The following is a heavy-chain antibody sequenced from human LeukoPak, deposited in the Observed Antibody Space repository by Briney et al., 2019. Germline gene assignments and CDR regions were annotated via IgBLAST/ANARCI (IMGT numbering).Heavy chain of an antibody. CDR2: ISFDGINK. CDR3: ARSSERGPLVGATAAY. Sequence: GGSLRLSCGASGFAFNMFPMFWVRQAPGKGLEWVAVISFDGINKYYADSVKGRFTISKDNSKNTLYLQMSGLRAEDSAVYYCARSSERGPLVGATAAYWGQGTLVTVSS. CDR1: GFAFNMFP. J-gene: IGHJ4*02. V-gene: IGHV3-30-3*01. D-gene: IGHD1-26*01.